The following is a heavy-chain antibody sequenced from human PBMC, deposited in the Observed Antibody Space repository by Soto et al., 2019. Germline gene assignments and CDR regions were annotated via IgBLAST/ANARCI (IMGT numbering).Heavy chain of an antibody. CDR3: ARDRIAAALINYYGMDV. CDR1: GGSFTIYA. D-gene: IGHD6-13*01. CDR2: LIPSFSTP. Sequence: QVQLVQSGAEVKKPGSSVRVSCKASGGSFTIYAITWVRQAPGQGLEWLGGLIPSFSTPNYAQTFKGRITISAAESTNTAYLELTSLRPDDTAVYYCARDRIAAALINYYGMDVWGQGTTVTVSS. J-gene: IGHJ6*02. V-gene: IGHV1-69*01.